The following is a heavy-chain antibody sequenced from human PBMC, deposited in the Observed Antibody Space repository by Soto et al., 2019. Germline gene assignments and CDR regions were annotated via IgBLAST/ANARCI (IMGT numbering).Heavy chain of an antibody. V-gene: IGHV5-10-1*01. D-gene: IGHD6-19*01. J-gene: IGHJ4*02. CDR1: GYSFTRNW. CDR2: IDPRDSST. Sequence: GEGLKISCKGSGYSFTRNWITWVRQMPGKGLEWMGRIDPRDSSTDYSPSFQGHVTISADKSISTAYLQWSSLKASDSAIYFCAGAHGWVDYWGQGTLVTVSS. CDR3: AGAHGWVDY.